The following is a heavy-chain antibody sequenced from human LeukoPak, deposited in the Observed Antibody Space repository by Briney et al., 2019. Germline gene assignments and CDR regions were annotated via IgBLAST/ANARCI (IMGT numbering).Heavy chain of an antibody. CDR1: GGSISSYY. J-gene: IGHJ5*02. CDR2: IYYSGST. Sequence: SETLSLACTVSGGSISSYYWSWIRQPPGKGLEWIGYIYYSGSTNYNPSLKSRVTISVDTSKNQFSLKLSSVTAADTAVYYCARLRPANCFDPWGQGTLVTVSS. CDR3: ARLRPANCFDP. V-gene: IGHV4-59*01.